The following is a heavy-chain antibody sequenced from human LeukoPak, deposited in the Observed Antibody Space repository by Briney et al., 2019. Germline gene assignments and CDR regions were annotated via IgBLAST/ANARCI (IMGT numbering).Heavy chain of an antibody. V-gene: IGHV4-30-2*01. CDR2: IYHSGST. D-gene: IGHD3-22*01. CDR1: GGSISSGGYS. CDR3: ARWGYDSSGHYYPNWFDP. J-gene: IGHJ5*02. Sequence: SQTLSLTCAVSGGSISSGGYSWSWIRQPPGKGLEWIGYIYHSGSTYYNPSLKSRVTISVDRSKNQFSLKLSSVTAADTAVYYCARWGYDSSGHYYPNWFDPWGQGTLVTVSS.